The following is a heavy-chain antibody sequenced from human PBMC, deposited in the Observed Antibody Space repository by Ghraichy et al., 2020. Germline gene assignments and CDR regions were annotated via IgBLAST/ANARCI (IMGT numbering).Heavy chain of an antibody. CDR1: GFTFSNYA. J-gene: IGHJ4*02. Sequence: GGSLRLSCAASGFTFSNYAMSWVRQAPGKGLEWVSAISGSGGSTYYADSVKGRFTISRDNSKNTLYLQMNSLRAEDTAVYYCAKEIKYSSSWSLGDYWGQGTLVTVSS. V-gene: IGHV3-23*01. CDR2: ISGSGGST. D-gene: IGHD6-13*01. CDR3: AKEIKYSSSWSLGDY.